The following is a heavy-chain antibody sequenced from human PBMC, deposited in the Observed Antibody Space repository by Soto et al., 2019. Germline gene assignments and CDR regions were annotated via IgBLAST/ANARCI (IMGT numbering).Heavy chain of an antibody. CDR3: SRGSSGRYIAFDI. J-gene: IGHJ3*02. V-gene: IGHV3-7*01. CDR1: GFTFSSYW. D-gene: IGHD6-19*01. CDR2: IKQDGSEK. Sequence: GGSLRLSCAASGFTFSSYWMSWVRQAPGKGLEWVANIKQDGSEKYYVDSVKGRFTISRDNAKNSLYLQMNSLRAVDMAVFYCSRGSSGRYIAFDISGQGSMVTVSS.